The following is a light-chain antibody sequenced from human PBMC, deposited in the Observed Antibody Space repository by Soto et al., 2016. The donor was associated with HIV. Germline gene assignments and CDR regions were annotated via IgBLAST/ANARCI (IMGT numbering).Light chain of an antibody. CDR1: QGISSY. V-gene: IGKV1-9*01. CDR2: AAS. CDR3: QHLYGYPRA. Sequence: DILLTQSPSFLSASVGDRVTITCRANQGISSYLAWYRHNPGKPPRLLIYAASSLQSGVPLRFSGSGSGTEFTLTISSLQPEDFATYYCQHLYGYPRAFGQGTRVEVK. J-gene: IGKJ1*01.